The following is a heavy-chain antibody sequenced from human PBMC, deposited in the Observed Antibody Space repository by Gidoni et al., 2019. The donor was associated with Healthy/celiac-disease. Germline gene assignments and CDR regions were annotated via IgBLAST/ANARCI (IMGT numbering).Heavy chain of an antibody. CDR1: VFTFDDYA. Sequence: EVQLVESGGGLVQPGRSLRLSCAASVFTFDDYAMHWVRQAPGKGLELVSGISCNSGSIGYADSVKGRFTIYRDNAKKSLYLQMNSLRAEDTALYYCAKVARGGITGTQVDWYFDLWGRGTLVTVSS. CDR2: ISCNSGSI. D-gene: IGHD1-7*01. V-gene: IGHV3-9*01. CDR3: AKVARGGITGTQVDWYFDL. J-gene: IGHJ2*01.